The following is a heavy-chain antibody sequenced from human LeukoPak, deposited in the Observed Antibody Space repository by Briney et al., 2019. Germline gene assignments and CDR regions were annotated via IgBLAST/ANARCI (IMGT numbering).Heavy chain of an antibody. Sequence: PSETLSLTCTVSGGSISSYYWSWIRQPPGKGLEWIGYIYYSGSTNYNPSLKSRVTISVDTSKNQFSLKLSSVTAADTAVYYCARQGLYSSSSPWGQGTLVTVSS. J-gene: IGHJ5*02. CDR2: IYYSGST. V-gene: IGHV4-59*08. CDR3: ARQGLYSSSSP. D-gene: IGHD6-13*01. CDR1: GGSISSYY.